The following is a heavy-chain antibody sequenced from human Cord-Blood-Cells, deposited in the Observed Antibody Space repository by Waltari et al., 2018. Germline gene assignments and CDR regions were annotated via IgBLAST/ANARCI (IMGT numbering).Heavy chain of an antibody. CDR2: IYYSGST. J-gene: IGHJ4*02. CDR3: ASVRFLEWLLYY. Sequence: QLQLQESGPGLVKPSETLSLTCTVSGGSISSRSYYWGWIRQPPGKGLEWIGSIYYSGSTHYNPSLKSRVTISVDTSKNQCSLKLSAVTAADTAVYYCASVRFLEWLLYYWGQGTLVTVSS. D-gene: IGHD3-3*01. CDR1: GGSISSRSYY. V-gene: IGHV4-39*01.